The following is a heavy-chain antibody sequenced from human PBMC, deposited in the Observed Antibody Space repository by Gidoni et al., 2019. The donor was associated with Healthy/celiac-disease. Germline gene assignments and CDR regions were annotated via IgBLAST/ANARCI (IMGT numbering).Heavy chain of an antibody. D-gene: IGHD3-22*01. Sequence: QVQLVQSGAEVKKPGASVKVSCKASGYTFTSYALHWVRQAPGQRLEWMGWINAGNGNTKYSQKFQGRVTITRDTSASTAYMELSSLRSEDTAVYYCARDLSEIDYYDSSGYYFGAFDIWGQGTMVTVSS. CDR3: ARDLSEIDYYDSSGYYFGAFDI. CDR2: INAGNGNT. J-gene: IGHJ3*02. CDR1: GYTFTSYA. V-gene: IGHV1-3*01.